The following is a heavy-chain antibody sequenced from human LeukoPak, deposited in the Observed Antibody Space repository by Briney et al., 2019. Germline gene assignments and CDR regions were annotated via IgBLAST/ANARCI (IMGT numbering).Heavy chain of an antibody. V-gene: IGHV4-4*07. CDR2: LYTNGTV. J-gene: IGHJ2*01. Sequence: SETLSLTCSVSGASIARYYWTWIRQPVGKGLEWFGRLYTNGTVNYNPSLRSRVTMSRDTSRNQFSLKLTSVTAADTAVYYCARLLGSSGYAGDWYFDLWGPGALVTVSS. CDR3: ARLLGSSGYAGDWYFDL. CDR1: GASIARYY. D-gene: IGHD3-22*01.